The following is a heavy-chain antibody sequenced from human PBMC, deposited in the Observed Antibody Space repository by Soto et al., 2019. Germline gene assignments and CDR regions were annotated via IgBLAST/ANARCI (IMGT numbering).Heavy chain of an antibody. CDR2: IFHSGST. CDR3: ARDRYRYGPNAYDI. J-gene: IGHJ3*02. Sequence: SETLSLTYTVSGASISSGGYHWSWIRQHPGKGLEWIGHIFHSGSTYYNPSLRSRVTMSVDTSNNRFSLNLRSMTAADTAVYYCARDRYRYGPNAYDIWGQGTMVTVSS. CDR1: GASISSGGYH. D-gene: IGHD5-18*01. V-gene: IGHV4-31*03.